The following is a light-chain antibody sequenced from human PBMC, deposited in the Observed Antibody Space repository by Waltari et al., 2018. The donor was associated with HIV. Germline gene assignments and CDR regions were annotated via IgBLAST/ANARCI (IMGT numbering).Light chain of an antibody. CDR3: ASFTSGRLNV. J-gene: IGLJ1*01. V-gene: IGLV2-14*03. CDR2: DVY. CDR1: SSDVGAYEY. Sequence: QSALTQPASVSGSPGQSITISCTGTSSDVGAYEYVSWYQQHPGKVPKLRIYDVYNRPSRVSNRFSGSKSGNTASLTISGLQAEDEAAYYCASFTSGRLNVFGTGTKVTVL.